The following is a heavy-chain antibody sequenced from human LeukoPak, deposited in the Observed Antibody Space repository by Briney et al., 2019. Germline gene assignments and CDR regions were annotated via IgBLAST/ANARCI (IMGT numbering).Heavy chain of an antibody. D-gene: IGHD3-22*01. J-gene: IGHJ4*02. V-gene: IGHV3-53*01. CDR2: IYSGGST. CDR3: VRDDDRPDNGLDY. CDR1: GFTVSSNY. Sequence: PGGSLRLSCAVSGFTVSSNYMSWVRQAPGKGLEWVSLIYSGGSTYYADSVKGRFTVSRDNSKNTLYLQMNSLRAEDTAVYYCVRDDDRPDNGLDYWGQGALVTVSS.